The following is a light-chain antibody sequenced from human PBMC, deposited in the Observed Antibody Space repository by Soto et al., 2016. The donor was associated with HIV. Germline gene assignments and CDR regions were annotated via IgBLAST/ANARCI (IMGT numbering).Light chain of an antibody. Sequence: DIQMTQSPSTLSASVGDRVTITCRASQSLNSWLAWYQQKPGKAPKFLIYKASNLESGAPPRFSGSGFGSVFILTISSLQPEDSGTYYCLQHNAFTRTFGGGTKVE. CDR1: QSLNSW. J-gene: IGKJ4*01. CDR3: LQHNAFTRT. CDR2: KAS. V-gene: IGKV1-5*03.